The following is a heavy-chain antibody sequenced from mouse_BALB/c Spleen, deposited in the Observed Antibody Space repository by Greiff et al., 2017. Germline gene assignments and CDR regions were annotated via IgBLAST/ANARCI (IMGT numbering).Heavy chain of an antibody. CDR3: ARSTSGYGNYFDY. D-gene: IGHD2-10*02. CDR2: INPSTGYT. V-gene: IGHV1-7*01. Sequence: VQLQQSGAELAKPGASVKMSCKASGYTFTSYWMHWVKQRPGQGLEWIGYINPSTGYTEYNQKFKDKATLTADKSSSTAYMQLSSLTSEDSAVYYCARSTSGYGNYFDYWGQGTTLTVSS. J-gene: IGHJ2*01. CDR1: GYTFTSYW.